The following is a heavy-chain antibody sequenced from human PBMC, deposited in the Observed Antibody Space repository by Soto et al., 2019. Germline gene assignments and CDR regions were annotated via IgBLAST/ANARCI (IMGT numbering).Heavy chain of an antibody. CDR2: INHSGST. CDR3: ARGLSQWLVRKKNYYYMDV. V-gene: IGHV4-34*01. CDR1: GGSFSGYY. Sequence: SETLSLTCAVYGGSFSGYYWSWIRQPPGKGLEWIGEINHSGSTNYNPSLKSRVTISVDTSKNQFSLKLSSVTAADTAVYYCARGLSQWLVRKKNYYYMDVWGKGTTVTVSS. D-gene: IGHD6-19*01. J-gene: IGHJ6*03.